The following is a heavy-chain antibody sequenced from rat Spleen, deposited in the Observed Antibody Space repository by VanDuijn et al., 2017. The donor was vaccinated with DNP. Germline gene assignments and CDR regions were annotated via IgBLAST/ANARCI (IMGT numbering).Heavy chain of an antibody. D-gene: IGHD1-7*01. CDR1: GYSITSNY. CDR3: ARWTRYFDY. V-gene: IGHV3-1*01. Sequence: EVQLQESGSGLVKPSQSLSLTCSVTGYSITSNYWGWIRKFPGNKLEYIGHISYSGSTNYNPALKSRLSITRDTSKNHFFLHLNSVTTEDIATYYCARWTRYFDYWGQGVMVTVSS. J-gene: IGHJ2*01. CDR2: ISYSGST.